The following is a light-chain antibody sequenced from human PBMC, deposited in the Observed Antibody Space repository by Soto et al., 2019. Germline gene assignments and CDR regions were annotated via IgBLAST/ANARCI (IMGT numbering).Light chain of an antibody. J-gene: IGKJ1*01. Sequence: DIVLTQSPDSLAVSLGERATINCKSSQSVLNSSNNKNYLAWYQQKPAQPPKLLIYLASTRGSGVPDRFSGSGSVTDFTPTVGSQLAEYVPVYYYQQSYSTPRTFGQGTKVESK. V-gene: IGKV4-1*01. CDR3: QQSYSTPRT. CDR1: QSVLNSSNNKNY. CDR2: LAS.